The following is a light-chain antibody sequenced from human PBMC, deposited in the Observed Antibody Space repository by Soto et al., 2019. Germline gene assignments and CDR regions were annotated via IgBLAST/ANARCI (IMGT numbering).Light chain of an antibody. V-gene: IGLV2-23*01. CDR3: CSYAGSSTWV. CDR1: SSDVGSYNL. Sequence: QSALTQPASVSGSPGQSITISFTGTSSDVGSYNLVSWYQQYPGKAPKLIISEGTKRPSGVSNRFSGSKSGSTASLTISGLQAEDEADYYCCSYAGSSTWVFGGGTKVTVL. J-gene: IGLJ3*02. CDR2: EGT.